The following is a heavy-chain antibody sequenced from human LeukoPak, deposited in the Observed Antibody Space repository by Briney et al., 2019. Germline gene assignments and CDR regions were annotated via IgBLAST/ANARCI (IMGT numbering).Heavy chain of an antibody. CDR3: ARTNARYFDWPNFDY. V-gene: IGHV1-69*13. CDR2: IIPIFGTA. Sequence: ASVKVSCTASGGTFSSYAISWVRQAPGQGLEWMGGIIPIFGTANYAQKFQGRVTITADESTSTAYMELSSLRSEDTAVYYCARTNARYFDWPNFDYWGQGTLVTVSS. CDR1: GGTFSSYA. D-gene: IGHD3-9*01. J-gene: IGHJ4*02.